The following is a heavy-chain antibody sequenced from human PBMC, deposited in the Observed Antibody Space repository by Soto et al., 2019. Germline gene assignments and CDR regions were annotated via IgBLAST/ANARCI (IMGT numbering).Heavy chain of an antibody. J-gene: IGHJ4*02. CDR2: ISGSGGST. D-gene: IGHD3-10*01. CDR3: AKDLILDYYGSGSPHDY. CDR1: GFTFSSYA. Sequence: GGSLRLSCAASGFTFSSYAMSWVRQAPGKGLEWVSAISGSGGSTYYAHSVKGRFTISRDNSKNTLYLQMNSLRAEDTAVYYCAKDLILDYYGSGSPHDYWGQGTLVTVSS. V-gene: IGHV3-23*01.